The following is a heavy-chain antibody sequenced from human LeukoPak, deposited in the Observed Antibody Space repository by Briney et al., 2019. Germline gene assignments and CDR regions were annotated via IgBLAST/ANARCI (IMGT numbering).Heavy chain of an antibody. CDR1: GGSINNYY. V-gene: IGHV4-59*12. CDR2: IYYRGST. J-gene: IGHJ4*02. Sequence: SETLSLTCTVSGGSINNYYWSWIRQPPGKGLEWIGYIYYRGSTNYSPSLKSRVTFSVDTSKNQFSLKLRSVTAADTAVYYCARGVSVYYDSSGYYYFDYWGQGTLVTVSS. D-gene: IGHD3-22*01. CDR3: ARGVSVYYDSSGYYYFDY.